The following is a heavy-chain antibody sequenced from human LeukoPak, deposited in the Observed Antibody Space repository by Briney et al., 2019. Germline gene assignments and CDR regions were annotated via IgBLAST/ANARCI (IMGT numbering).Heavy chain of an antibody. Sequence: SETLSLTCAVSGDSISSSSYYWGWIRQPPGKGLEWIGSFYFGGNTYYNPSLKSRVTISLDTSKNQFSLNLMSVTAADTAVYYCASRLQWLNYFDYWGQGTLVTVSS. CDR3: ASRLQWLNYFDY. CDR2: FYFGGNT. V-gene: IGHV4-39*01. D-gene: IGHD6-19*01. J-gene: IGHJ4*02. CDR1: GDSISSSSYY.